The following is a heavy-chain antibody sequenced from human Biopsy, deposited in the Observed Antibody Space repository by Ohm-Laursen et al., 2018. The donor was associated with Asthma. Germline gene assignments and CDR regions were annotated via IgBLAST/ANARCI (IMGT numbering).Heavy chain of an antibody. CDR2: FDPEDGET. D-gene: IGHD5-24*01. J-gene: IGHJ4*02. Sequence: AVKVSCKISGWTLSELPMHWVRQAPGKGTERMGGFDPEDGETTYAQKVQGRVTMTADPSTDTAFMELSSLRSEDTAGYYCAAGPLYNGFRHIRWGQGTLVTVSS. CDR1: GWTLSELP. CDR3: AAGPLYNGFRHIR. V-gene: IGHV1-24*01.